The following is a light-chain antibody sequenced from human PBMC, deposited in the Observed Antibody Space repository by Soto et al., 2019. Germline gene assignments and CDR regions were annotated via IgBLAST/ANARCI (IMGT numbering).Light chain of an antibody. Sequence: QSALTQPASVSGSPGQSITISCTGTSSDVGGYNYVSWYQQHPGKAPKLMIYDVSNRPSGVSNRFSGSKSGNTASLPISGLQAEDEADYNCSSFTTSRTVVFGGGTKLTVL. CDR2: DVS. J-gene: IGLJ2*01. V-gene: IGLV2-14*01. CDR1: SSDVGGYNY. CDR3: SSFTTSRTVV.